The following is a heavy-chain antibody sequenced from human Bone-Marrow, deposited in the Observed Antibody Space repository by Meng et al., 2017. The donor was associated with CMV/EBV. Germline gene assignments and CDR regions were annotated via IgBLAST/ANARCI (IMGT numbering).Heavy chain of an antibody. Sequence: GESLKISCAASGFTFSSYGMHWVRQAPSKGLEWVAVIWYDGSNKYYADSVKGRFTISRDNSKNTLYLQMNSLRAEDTAVYYCAKDLLAAPPDIDYWGQGTRVTVSS. J-gene: IGHJ4*02. V-gene: IGHV3-30*02. CDR1: GFTFSSYG. CDR3: AKDLLAAPPDIDY. CDR2: IWYDGSNK. D-gene: IGHD6-6*01.